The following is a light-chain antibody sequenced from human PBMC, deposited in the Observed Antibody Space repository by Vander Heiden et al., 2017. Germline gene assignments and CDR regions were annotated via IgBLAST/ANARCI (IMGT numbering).Light chain of an antibody. V-gene: IGKV3-11*01. Sequence: IVLTQSPATLSLSPGERATLSCRASQSVSTYLVWYQQKPGQAPRLLISDASNRATDIPASFSGSGSGTDFTLTISSLEPEDFAVYYCQQRSNWPPTFGGGTKVEIK. CDR2: DAS. J-gene: IGKJ4*01. CDR1: QSVSTY. CDR3: QQRSNWPPT.